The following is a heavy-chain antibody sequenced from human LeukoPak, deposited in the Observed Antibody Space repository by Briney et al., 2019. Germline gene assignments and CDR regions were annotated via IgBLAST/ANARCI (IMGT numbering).Heavy chain of an antibody. V-gene: IGHV3-33*01. Sequence: AGGSLRLSCVASGFTFSSHGIHWVRQAPGKGLEWVAVIWYDGSHRYYPDSVKGRFTISRDNSKNTLFLQMDSLRVDDTAVYYCVRDNAAADGALDYWGQGSLVTVSS. CDR1: GFTFSSHG. CDR2: IWYDGSHR. CDR3: VRDNAAADGALDY. J-gene: IGHJ4*02. D-gene: IGHD5-24*01.